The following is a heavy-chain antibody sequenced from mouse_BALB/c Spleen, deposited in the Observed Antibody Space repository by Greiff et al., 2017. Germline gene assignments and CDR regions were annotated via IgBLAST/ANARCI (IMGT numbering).Heavy chain of an antibody. J-gene: IGHJ2*01. CDR1: GYSITSDYA. V-gene: IGHV3-2*02. CDR2: ISYSGST. Sequence: EVKVEESGPGLVKPSQSLSLTCTVTGYSITSDYAWNWIRQFPGNKLEWMGYISYSGSTSYNPSLKSRISITRDTSKNQFFLQLNSVTTEDTATYYCARGGDYFDYWGQGTTLTVSS. CDR3: ARGGDYFDY.